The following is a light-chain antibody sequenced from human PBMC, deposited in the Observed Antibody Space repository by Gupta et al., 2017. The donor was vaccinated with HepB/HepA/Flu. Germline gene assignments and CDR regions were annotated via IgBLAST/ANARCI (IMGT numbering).Light chain of an antibody. CDR1: QSLLYSSKNKNY. J-gene: IGKJ1*01. CDR2: WAS. CDR3: MQYYSSPRA. V-gene: IGKV4-1*01. Sequence: IVINQSPDSLAVSLCARATLNCKSSQSLLYSSKNKNYLAWYQQKPGQPPKLLIYWASTRDSGVPDRFSGSGSGTDFTLTISSVQAEDVGLYYCMQYYSSPRAFGQGTKVEIK.